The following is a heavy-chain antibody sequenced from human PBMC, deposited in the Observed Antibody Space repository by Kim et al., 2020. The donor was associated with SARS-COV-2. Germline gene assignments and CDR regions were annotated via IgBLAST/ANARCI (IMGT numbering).Heavy chain of an antibody. Sequence: YYNPSLKSRVTISVDTAKNQFSLKLSSVIAADTAVYYCAREGSSTSCIGNWGQGTLVTVSS. D-gene: IGHD2-2*01. CDR3: AREGSSTSCIGN. V-gene: IGHV4-31*02. J-gene: IGHJ4*02.